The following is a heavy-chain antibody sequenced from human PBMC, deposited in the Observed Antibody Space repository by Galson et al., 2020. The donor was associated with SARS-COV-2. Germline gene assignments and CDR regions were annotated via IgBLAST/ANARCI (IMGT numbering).Heavy chain of an antibody. CDR3: AKEITIFGVVISQYGVDI. D-gene: IGHD3-3*01. CDR1: GFPFSSYG. Sequence: GGSLRPSCAAPGFPFSSYGMHWVRQAPGKGLEWAAFIRDDGSTKNYADPVKGGFPISRDNSKNTLYLQMNSLRAEDTAVYYCAKEITIFGVVISQYGVDIWGQGTMVTVSS. J-gene: IGHJ3*02. CDR2: IRDDGSTK. V-gene: IGHV3-30*02.